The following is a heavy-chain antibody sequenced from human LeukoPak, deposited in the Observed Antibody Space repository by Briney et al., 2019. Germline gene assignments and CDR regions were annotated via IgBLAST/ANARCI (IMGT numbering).Heavy chain of an antibody. V-gene: IGHV4-34*01. CDR3: ARAGLRSCSRGSCYSHYMDV. J-gene: IGHJ6*03. D-gene: IGHD2-15*01. Sequence: PSETLSLTCAVYGGSFSGYYWSWIRQPPGKGLEWIGEINHSGSTNYNPSLKSRVTISVRTSKNQFSLKLSSVTAADTAVYYCARAGLRSCSRGSCYSHYMDVWGKGTTVTVSS. CDR2: INHSGST. CDR1: GGSFSGYY.